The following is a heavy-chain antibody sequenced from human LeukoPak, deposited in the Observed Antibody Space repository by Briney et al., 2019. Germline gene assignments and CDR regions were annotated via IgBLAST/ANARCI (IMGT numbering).Heavy chain of an antibody. CDR2: FDPEDGET. V-gene: IGHV1-24*01. CDR3: AIARYYYYYMDV. J-gene: IGHJ6*03. Sequence: ASVKVSCKVSGYTLTELSMHWVRQAPGKGLEWMGGFDPEDGETIYAQKFQGRVTMTEDTSTDTAYMELSSLRSEDTAVYYCAIARYYYYYMDVWGKGTTVTVSS. CDR1: GYTLTELS.